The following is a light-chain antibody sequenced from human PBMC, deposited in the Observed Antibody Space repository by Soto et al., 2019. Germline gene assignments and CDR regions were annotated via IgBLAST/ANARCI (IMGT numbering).Light chain of an antibody. CDR2: AIS. V-gene: IGKV1-39*01. CDR1: QSITNY. Sequence: DIQMTQSPSSLSASVGDRVTITCRASQSITNYLNWYQQKPGKAPKLLMYAISTLQSGVPSRFGGSGSGTEFTLTISSLQPDDFATYYCPQSYSTPYTFGQGTKVDIK. J-gene: IGKJ2*01. CDR3: PQSYSTPYT.